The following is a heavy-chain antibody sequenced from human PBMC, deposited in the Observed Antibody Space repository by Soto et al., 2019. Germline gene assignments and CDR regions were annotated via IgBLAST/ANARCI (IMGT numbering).Heavy chain of an antibody. CDR2: LSGGGSNT. J-gene: IGHJ4*02. Sequence: EVQLLESGGGLVQPGGSLRLSCAASGFSFSTYSMAWVRQTPGKGLALVSGLSGGGSNTFYADSVQGRFTISVDNSKNTVYLQMNSLRVEDTAVYYCARWDGYGDVWGQGTLVTVSS. CDR3: ARWDGYGDV. D-gene: IGHD4-17*01. CDR1: GFSFSTYS. V-gene: IGHV3-23*01.